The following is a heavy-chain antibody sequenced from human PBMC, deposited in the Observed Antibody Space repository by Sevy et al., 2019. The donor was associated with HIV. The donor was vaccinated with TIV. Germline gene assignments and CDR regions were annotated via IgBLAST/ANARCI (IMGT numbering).Heavy chain of an antibody. J-gene: IGHJ6*02. V-gene: IGHV1-24*01. Sequence: ASVKVSCKVSGDSLTTLNIHWVRQVPTKGLEWMGGFDPEDGETIYAPKFQGRVIVTEDTSAHTAYMELSSLRSEDTAVYYCTTDAREWLQGGIHYFHGPNVWGQGTTVTVSS. CDR2: FDPEDGET. D-gene: IGHD5-12*01. CDR1: GDSLTTLN. CDR3: TTDAREWLQGGIHYFHGPNV.